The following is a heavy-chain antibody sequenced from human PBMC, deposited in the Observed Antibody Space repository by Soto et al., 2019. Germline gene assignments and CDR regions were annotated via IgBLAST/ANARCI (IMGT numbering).Heavy chain of an antibody. J-gene: IGHJ6*02. Sequence: GGSLRLSCAASGSTFSSYAMHWVRQAPGKGLEWVAVISYDGSNKYYADSVKGRFTISRDNSKNTLYLQMNSLRAEDTAVYYCARDWYYYGSGRWNGMDVWGQGTTVTVSS. CDR2: ISYDGSNK. D-gene: IGHD3-10*01. CDR3: ARDWYYYGSGRWNGMDV. V-gene: IGHV3-30-3*01. CDR1: GSTFSSYA.